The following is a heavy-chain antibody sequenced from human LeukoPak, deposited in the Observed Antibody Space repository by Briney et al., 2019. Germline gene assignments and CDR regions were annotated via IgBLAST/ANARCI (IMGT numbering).Heavy chain of an antibody. J-gene: IGHJ4*02. CDR1: GGSITTYY. CDR3: TRGTFWSGYYHDY. CDR2: IFYSGTT. Sequence: SETLSLTCTASGGSITTYYWSWIRQPPGKGLEWIGFIFYSGTTNYNASLKSRVTISLNTSKTQFSLKLSSVTAADTAVYYCTRGTFWSGYYHDYWGQGTLVTVSS. V-gene: IGHV4-59*01. D-gene: IGHD3-3*01.